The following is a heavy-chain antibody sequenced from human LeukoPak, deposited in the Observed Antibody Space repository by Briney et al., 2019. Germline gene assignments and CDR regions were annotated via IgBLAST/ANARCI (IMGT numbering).Heavy chain of an antibody. V-gene: IGHV3-13*01. Sequence: GGSLRLSCAASGFTFSSYDMHWVRQATGKGLEWVSAIGTAGDTYYPGSVKGRFTIFRENAKNSLYLQMNSLRAGDTAVYYCARGPPLIGAASGLLYFDYWGQGTLVTVSS. CDR1: GFTFSSYD. D-gene: IGHD6-13*01. CDR3: ARGPPLIGAASGLLYFDY. J-gene: IGHJ4*02. CDR2: IGTAGDT.